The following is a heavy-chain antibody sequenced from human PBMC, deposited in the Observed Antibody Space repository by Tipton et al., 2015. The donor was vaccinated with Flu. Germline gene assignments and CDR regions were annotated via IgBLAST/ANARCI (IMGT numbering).Heavy chain of an antibody. J-gene: IGHJ4*02. CDR1: GFTFSSYW. V-gene: IGHV3-7*03. CDR3: ARQIGGGDCY. D-gene: IGHD2-21*01. Sequence: SLRLSCAASGFTFSSYWMTWVRQAPGKGLEWVANINQDGSVKYYVDSVKGRFTISRDNAKNSLYLQMNSLRAEDTARYYCARQIGGGDCYWGQGTLVTVSS. CDR2: INQDGSVK.